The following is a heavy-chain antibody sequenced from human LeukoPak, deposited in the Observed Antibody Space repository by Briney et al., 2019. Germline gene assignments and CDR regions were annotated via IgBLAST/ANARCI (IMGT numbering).Heavy chain of an antibody. J-gene: IGHJ4*02. CDR3: AIGPYCSSSSCLPFGY. V-gene: IGHV3-48*02. D-gene: IGHD2-2*01. CDR1: GFTFNTYS. Sequence: PGGSLRLSCAASGFTFNTYSMNWVRQAPGKGLEWVSYISCSSTTKKYADSVKGRFTISRDNAKNSLYLQMNSLRDEDTAVYYCAIGPYCSSSSCLPFGYWGQGTLVTVFS. CDR2: ISCSSTTK.